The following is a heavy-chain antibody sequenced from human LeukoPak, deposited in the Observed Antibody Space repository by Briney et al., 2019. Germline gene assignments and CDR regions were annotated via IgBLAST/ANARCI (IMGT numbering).Heavy chain of an antibody. J-gene: IGHJ4*02. CDR1: GFTFSSYW. D-gene: IGHD2-8*01. V-gene: IGHV3-7*01. CDR2: IKQDGSEK. Sequence: GGSLRLSCAASGFTFSSYWMSWVRQAPGKGLEGVADIKQDGSEKYYVDSVKGGFTISRDNAKNSLYLQMNSLRAEDTAVYYCARVSRGDKMVYAIGSSRNFDYWGQGTLVTVSS. CDR3: ARVSRGDKMVYAIGSSRNFDY.